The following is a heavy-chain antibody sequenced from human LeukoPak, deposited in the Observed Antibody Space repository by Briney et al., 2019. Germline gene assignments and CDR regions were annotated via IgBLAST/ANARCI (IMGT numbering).Heavy chain of an antibody. CDR1: GGSFSGNY. CDR2: INNSGST. D-gene: IGHD1-26*01. CDR3: ARGCNRGSYYNY. V-gene: IGHV4-34*01. Sequence: SETLSLTCVVYGGSFSGNYWSWIRQPPGKGLEWIGEINNSGSTNCNPSLKSRVTISVDTSKNQFSLKVSSVTAADTAVYYCARGCNRGSYYNYWGQGTLVTVSS. J-gene: IGHJ4*02.